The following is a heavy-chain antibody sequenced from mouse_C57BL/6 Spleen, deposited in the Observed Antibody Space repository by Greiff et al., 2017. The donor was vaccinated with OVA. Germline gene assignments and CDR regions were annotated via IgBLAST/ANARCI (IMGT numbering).Heavy chain of an antibody. CDR3: AREGGTSYFDY. CDR1: GYTFTSYW. CDR2: IYPGSGST. V-gene: IGHV1-55*01. D-gene: IGHD5-1*01. J-gene: IGHJ2*01. Sequence: QVQLKQPGAELVKPGASVKMSCKASGYTFTSYWITWVKQRPGPGLEWIGDIYPGSGSTNYNEKFKSKATLTVDTSSSPASMQLSSLTSEDSAVYYCAREGGTSYFDYWGQGTTLTVSS.